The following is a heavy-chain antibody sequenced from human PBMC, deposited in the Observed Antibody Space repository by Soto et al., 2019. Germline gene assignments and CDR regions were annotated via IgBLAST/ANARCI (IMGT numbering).Heavy chain of an antibody. Sequence: QVQLVESGGGVVQPGRSLRLSCAASGFTFSSYGMHWVRQAPGKGLEWVAVIWYDGSNKYYADYVKGRFTISRDNSKNTLYLQMNSLRAEDTAVYYCARETIFYYYYGMDVWGQGTTVTVSS. V-gene: IGHV3-33*01. J-gene: IGHJ6*02. CDR2: IWYDGSNK. CDR1: GFTFSSYG. D-gene: IGHD3-3*01. CDR3: ARETIFYYYYGMDV.